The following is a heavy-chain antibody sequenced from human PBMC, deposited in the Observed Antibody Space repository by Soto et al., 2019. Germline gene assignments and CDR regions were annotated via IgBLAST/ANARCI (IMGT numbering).Heavy chain of an antibody. CDR3: ARVFGVGATASWFDP. D-gene: IGHD1-26*01. J-gene: IGHJ5*02. Sequence: GGSLRLSXAASGFTFSSYAMHWVRQAPGKGLEWVAVISYDGSNKYYADSVKGRFTISRDNSKNTLYLQMNSLRAEDTAVYYCARVFGVGATASWFDPWGQGTLVTVSS. CDR1: GFTFSSYA. V-gene: IGHV3-30-3*01. CDR2: ISYDGSNK.